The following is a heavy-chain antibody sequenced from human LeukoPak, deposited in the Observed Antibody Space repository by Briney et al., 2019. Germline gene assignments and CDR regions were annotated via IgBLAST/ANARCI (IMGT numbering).Heavy chain of an antibody. CDR1: GFTVSTNY. CDR3: ARDSGRGYSQGYHQY. Sequence: GGSLRLSCAASGFTVSTNYMAWVRQAPGKGLEWVSGIYDGGGTYHADSVKGRFTISRGNSQNTLYLQLTSLRVEDTAMYYCARDSGRGYSQGYHQYWGQGTLAIVSS. J-gene: IGHJ4*02. D-gene: IGHD5-18*01. CDR2: IYDGGGT. V-gene: IGHV3-53*01.